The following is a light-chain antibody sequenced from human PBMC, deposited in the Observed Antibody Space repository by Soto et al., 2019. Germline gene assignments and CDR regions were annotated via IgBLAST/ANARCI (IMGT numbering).Light chain of an antibody. CDR3: QQRSNWPPEVT. J-gene: IGKJ3*01. CDR1: QSVRSS. V-gene: IGKV3-11*01. CDR2: DAS. Sequence: EIVLTQSPDTLSLSPGERATLSCRASQSVRSSLAWYQQKPGQAPRLLIYDASNRATGIPARFSGSGSGTDCTLTISSLEPEDFAVYSCQQRSNWPPEVTFGPGTKVDIK.